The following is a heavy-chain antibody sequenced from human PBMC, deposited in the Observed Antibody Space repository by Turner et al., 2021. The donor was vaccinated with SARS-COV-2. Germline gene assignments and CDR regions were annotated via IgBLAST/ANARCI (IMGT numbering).Heavy chain of an antibody. CDR3: ARGDIVVVVASTPGDYFDY. V-gene: IGHV1-18*01. J-gene: IGHJ4*02. D-gene: IGHD2-15*01. CDR1: GYTFTSYG. Sequence: QVQLVQSGAEVKKPGASVKVSCKASGYTFTSYGISWLRQAPGQGLEWMGWISAYNGNTNYAQKLQGRVTMTTDTSTSTAYMELRSLRSDDTAVYYCARGDIVVVVASTPGDYFDYWGQGTLVTVSS. CDR2: ISAYNGNT.